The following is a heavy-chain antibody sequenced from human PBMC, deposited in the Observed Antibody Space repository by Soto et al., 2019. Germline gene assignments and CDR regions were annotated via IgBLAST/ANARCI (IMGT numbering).Heavy chain of an antibody. CDR1: GYTLTELS. Sequence: ASVKVSCKVSGYTLTELSIHWVRQAPGKGLEWMGGFDPEDGETIYAQKFQGRVTMTEDTSTDTAYMELSSLRSEDTAVYYCATAPPWGITGTVYYFDYWGQGTLVTVSS. D-gene: IGHD1-20*01. CDR3: ATAPPWGITGTVYYFDY. V-gene: IGHV1-24*01. CDR2: FDPEDGET. J-gene: IGHJ4*02.